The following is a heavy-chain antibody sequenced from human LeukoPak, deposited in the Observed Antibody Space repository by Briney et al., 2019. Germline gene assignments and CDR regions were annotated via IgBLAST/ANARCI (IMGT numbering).Heavy chain of an antibody. V-gene: IGHV3-66*04. J-gene: IGHJ3*02. Sequence: GGSLRLSCAASGFAVSTNYMSWVRQAPGKGLEWVSMIYSGGSTYYADPLKARVTISRDNSKNTLYLQMNNLRAEDTAVYYCARRFPGSSQRKGAFDIWGQGTMVTVSS. CDR2: IYSGGST. CDR3: ARRFPGSSQRKGAFDI. D-gene: IGHD3-10*01. CDR1: GFAVSTNY.